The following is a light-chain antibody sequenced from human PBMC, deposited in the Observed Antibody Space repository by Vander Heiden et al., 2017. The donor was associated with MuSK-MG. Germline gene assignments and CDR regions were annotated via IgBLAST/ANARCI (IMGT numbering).Light chain of an antibody. J-gene: IGKJ4*01. V-gene: IGKV3-15*01. Sequence: EIVVTQSPATLSVSPGERVTLSCRASQSVRSNLAWYQQRPGQAPRLLIYDASTRATGVKARFSGSAYGTEFTLTIISRQSEDFAVYYCQQYTNYHPLITFGGGTKLDIK. CDR3: QQYTNYHPLIT. CDR1: QSVRSN. CDR2: DAS.